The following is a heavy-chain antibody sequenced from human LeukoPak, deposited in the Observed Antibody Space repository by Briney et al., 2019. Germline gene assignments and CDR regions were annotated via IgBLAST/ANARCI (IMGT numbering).Heavy chain of an antibody. CDR3: ARLSGTKDY. Sequence: SETLSLTCTASGGSISSYYWSWIRQPPGKGLEWIGYIYYSGSTNYNPSLKSRVTISVDTSKNQFSLKLSSVTAADTAVYYCARLSGTKDYWGQGTLVTVSS. V-gene: IGHV4-59*12. J-gene: IGHJ4*02. CDR2: IYYSGST. D-gene: IGHD1-26*01. CDR1: GGSISSYY.